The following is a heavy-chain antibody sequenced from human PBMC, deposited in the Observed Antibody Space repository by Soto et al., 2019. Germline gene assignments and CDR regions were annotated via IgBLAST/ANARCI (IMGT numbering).Heavy chain of an antibody. D-gene: IGHD6-13*01. CDR2: IFANGHT. V-gene: IGHV4-4*07. Sequence: PSVTLSLTCIVSGGSISEKYWNWVRQPPGKGLEWIGLIFANGHTDYNPSLKSRVTMSVDASKNQFSLRLTSMTAADTAVYYCVASLAASGLNWLDPWGRGTLVTVSS. CDR3: VASLAASGLNWLDP. CDR1: GGSISEKY. J-gene: IGHJ5*02.